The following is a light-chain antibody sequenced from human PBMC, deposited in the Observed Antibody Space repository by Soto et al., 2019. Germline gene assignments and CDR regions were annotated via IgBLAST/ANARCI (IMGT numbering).Light chain of an antibody. V-gene: IGLV2-23*01. CDR1: SSDVGSYNL. Sequence: QSVLTQPPSASGSPGQSITISCTGTSSDVGSYNLVSWYQQHPGKAPKLMIYEGSKRPPGVSNRFSGSKSGNTASLTISGLQAEDEADYYCCSYAGSSTCVFGTGTKVTVL. CDR3: CSYAGSSTCV. CDR2: EGS. J-gene: IGLJ1*01.